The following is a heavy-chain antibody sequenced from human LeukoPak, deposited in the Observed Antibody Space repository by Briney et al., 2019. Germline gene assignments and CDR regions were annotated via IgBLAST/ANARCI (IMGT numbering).Heavy chain of an antibody. CDR3: ARDRYSSSFDL. J-gene: IGHJ2*01. D-gene: IGHD6-13*01. V-gene: IGHV4-61*01. CDR2: IYYSGST. CDR1: GGSISSSSYY. Sequence: SETLSLTCTVSGGSISSSSYYWSWIRQPPGKGLEWIGYIYYSGSTNYNPSLKSRVTISVDTSKNQFSLKLSSVTAADTAVYYCARDRYSSSFDLWGRGTLVTVSS.